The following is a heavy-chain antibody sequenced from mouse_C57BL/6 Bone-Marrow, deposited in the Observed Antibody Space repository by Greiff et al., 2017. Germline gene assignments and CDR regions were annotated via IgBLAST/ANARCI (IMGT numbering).Heavy chain of an antibody. CDR2: IHPNSGST. J-gene: IGHJ2*01. CDR3: AREGYYYGSSLDY. Sequence: QVQLQQPGAELVMPGASVKLSCKASGYTFTSYWIHWVKQRPGQGLERIGMIHPNSGSTNYNEKFKSKATLTVDKSSSTAYMQLSNMTSEDSAVYYCAREGYYYGSSLDYWGQGTTLTVSS. D-gene: IGHD1-1*01. CDR1: GYTFTSYW. V-gene: IGHV1-64*01.